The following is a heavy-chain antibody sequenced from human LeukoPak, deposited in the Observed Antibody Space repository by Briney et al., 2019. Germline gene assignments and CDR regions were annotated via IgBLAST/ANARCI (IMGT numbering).Heavy chain of an antibody. CDR2: INWNGGST. D-gene: IGHD3-22*01. Sequence: GGSLRLSCAASGFTFDDYGMSWVRQAPGKGLEWVSGINWNGGSTGYADSVKGRFTISRDNAENSLYLQMNSLRAEDTALYYCARAAGYYYDSSGYYQDAFDIWGQGTMVTVSS. CDR3: ARAAGYYYDSSGYYQDAFDI. CDR1: GFTFDDYG. V-gene: IGHV3-20*04. J-gene: IGHJ3*02.